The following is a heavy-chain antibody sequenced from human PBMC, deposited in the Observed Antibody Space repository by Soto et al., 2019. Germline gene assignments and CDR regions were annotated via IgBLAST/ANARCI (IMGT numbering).Heavy chain of an antibody. CDR3: ARVLITPNYRSHMDV. CDR2: IKQDGSEK. J-gene: IGHJ6*03. CDR1: GFTLSSYW. V-gene: IGHV3-7*01. Sequence: TGGSLRLSCAASGFTLSSYWMSWVRQAPGKGLEWVANIKQDGSEKYYVDSVKGRFTISRDNAKNSLYLQMNSLRAEDTAVYYCARVLITPNYRSHMDVWGKGTTVTVSS. D-gene: IGHD1-20*01.